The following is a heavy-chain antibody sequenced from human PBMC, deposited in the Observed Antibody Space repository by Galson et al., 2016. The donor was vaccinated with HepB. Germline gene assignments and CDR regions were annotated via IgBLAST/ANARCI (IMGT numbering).Heavy chain of an antibody. D-gene: IGHD4-17*01. J-gene: IGHJ6*03. CDR3: ARGTVTPFHYYDYYMDV. CDR1: GYTFTSYY. V-gene: IGHV1-46*01. Sequence: SVKVSCKASGYTFTSYYMHWVRQAPGQGLEWMGKINPSGGSTRYAQKFQGRVTMTRDTSTSTVYMELSSLRSEDTAVYYCARGTVTPFHYYDYYMDVWGKGTTVTVSS. CDR2: INPSGGST.